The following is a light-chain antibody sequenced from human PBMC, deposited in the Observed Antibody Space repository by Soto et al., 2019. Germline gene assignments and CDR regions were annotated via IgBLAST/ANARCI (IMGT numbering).Light chain of an antibody. Sequence: IVMTQSPATLSVSPGERVTLYCRASANVGTNVAWYQQKPGQAPRLLIYDSSTRATGIPDTFSGSGSMTDFTLTISSLHPEESAVYYCQQYNNWGLSFGGGTKVEI. J-gene: IGKJ4*01. V-gene: IGKV3D-15*01. CDR3: QQYNNWGLS. CDR2: DSS. CDR1: ANVGTN.